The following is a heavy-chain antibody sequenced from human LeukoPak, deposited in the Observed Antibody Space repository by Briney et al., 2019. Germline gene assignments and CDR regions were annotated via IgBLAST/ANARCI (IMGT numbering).Heavy chain of an antibody. D-gene: IGHD6-6*01. Sequence: ASVKVSCKVSGYTLTELSMHWVRQAPGKGLEWMGGFDPEDGETIYAQKFQGRVTMTEDASTDTAYMELSSLRSEDTAVYYCVSSSSWYFDYWGQGTLVTVSS. J-gene: IGHJ4*02. CDR1: GYTLTELS. CDR3: VSSSSWYFDY. V-gene: IGHV1-24*01. CDR2: FDPEDGET.